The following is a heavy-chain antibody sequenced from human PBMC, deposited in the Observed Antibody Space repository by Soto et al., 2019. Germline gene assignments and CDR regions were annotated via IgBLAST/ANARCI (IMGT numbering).Heavy chain of an antibody. CDR1: GFTLSSYG. CDR2: IWYDGSNK. CDR3: ARETIRTRGFDY. V-gene: IGHV3-33*01. J-gene: IGHJ4*02. D-gene: IGHD3-10*01. Sequence: GGSLRLSCAASGFTLSSYGMHWVRQAPGKGLEWVAVIWYDGSNKYYADSVKGRFTISRDNSKNTLYLQMNSLRAEDTAVYYCARETIRTRGFDYWGQGTLVTVSS.